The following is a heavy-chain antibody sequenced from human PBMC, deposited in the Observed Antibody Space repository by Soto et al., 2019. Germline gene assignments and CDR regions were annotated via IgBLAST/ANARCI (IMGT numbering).Heavy chain of an antibody. CDR2: IGGGTDT. J-gene: IGHJ5*02. CDR1: GFTFSDYA. Sequence: DVQLLESGGGLVQPGGSLRLYCAASGFTFSDYAMSWVRQAPEKGLEWVSSIGGGTDTYYAASVKGRFTISRDNSKNTLYLQMNSLRAEDTAVYYCARDAVPYNGQWDWFGPWGQGTLVTVSS. D-gene: IGHD3-10*01. CDR3: ARDAVPYNGQWDWFGP. V-gene: IGHV3-23*01.